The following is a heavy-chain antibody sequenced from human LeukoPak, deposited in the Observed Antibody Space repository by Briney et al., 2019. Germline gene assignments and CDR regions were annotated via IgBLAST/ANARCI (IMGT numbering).Heavy chain of an antibody. J-gene: IGHJ4*02. Sequence: AGGSLRLSCAASGFTFSSYGMHWVRQAPGKGLEWVAVISYDGSNKYYADSVKGRFTISRDNSKNTLYLQMNSLRAEDTAVYYCAKDRGGAFDYWGQGTLVTVSS. CDR2: ISYDGSNK. V-gene: IGHV3-30*18. D-gene: IGHD3-16*01. CDR3: AKDRGGAFDY. CDR1: GFTFSSYG.